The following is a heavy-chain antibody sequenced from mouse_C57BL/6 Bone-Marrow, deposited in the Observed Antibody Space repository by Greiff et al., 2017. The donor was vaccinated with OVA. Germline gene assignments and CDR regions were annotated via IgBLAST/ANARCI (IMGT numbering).Heavy chain of an antibody. CDR2: ISSGGSYT. J-gene: IGHJ2*01. CDR1: GFTFSSYG. CDR3: ARKGDWDEEDY. Sequence: EVQVVESGGDLVKPGGSLKLSCAASGFTFSSYGMSWVRQTPDKRLEWVATISSGGSYTYYPDSVKGRFTISRDNAKNTLYLQMSSLKSEDTAMDCCARKGDWDEEDYWGQGTTLTVSS. D-gene: IGHD4-1*01. V-gene: IGHV5-6*01.